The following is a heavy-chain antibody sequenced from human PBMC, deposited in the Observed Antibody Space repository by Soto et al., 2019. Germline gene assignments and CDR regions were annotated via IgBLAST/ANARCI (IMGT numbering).Heavy chain of an antibody. CDR3: AKDGGVRGLLIYYYGMDV. J-gene: IGHJ6*02. V-gene: IGHV3-23*01. D-gene: IGHD3-3*01. CDR2: ISGSGGST. CDR1: GFTFSSYA. Sequence: PGGSLRLSCAASGFTFSSYAMSWVRQAPGKGLEWVSAISGSGGSTYYADSVKGRFTISRDNSKNTLYLQMNSLRAEDTAVYYCAKDGGVRGLLIYYYGMDVWGQGTTVTVSS.